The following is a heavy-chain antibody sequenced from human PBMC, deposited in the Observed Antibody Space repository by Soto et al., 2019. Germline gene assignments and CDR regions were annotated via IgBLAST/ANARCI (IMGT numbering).Heavy chain of an antibody. CDR3: AKDRVRGCSGGTCYSNAFDI. J-gene: IGHJ3*02. CDR1: GFTFDDYA. D-gene: IGHD2-15*01. CDR2: VSWNSDSI. V-gene: IGHV3-9*01. Sequence: SLRLSCAASGFTFDDYALHWVRQAPKKGLEWVSGVSWNSDSIGYADSVKGRFTISRDNAKNSLYLQMNSLRSEDTALYYCAKDRVRGCSGGTCYSNAFDIWGQGTMVTVS.